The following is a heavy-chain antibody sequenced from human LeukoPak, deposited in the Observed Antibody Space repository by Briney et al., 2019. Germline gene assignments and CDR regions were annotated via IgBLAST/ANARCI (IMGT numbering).Heavy chain of an antibody. CDR1: GFTFNNYA. J-gene: IGHJ1*01. V-gene: IGHV3-23*01. Sequence: GGSLRLSCAASGFTFNNYAMNWVRQGPGGGLEWVSAISGTGGSAYYADSVKGRFTISRDNSKNTLYLEMNSLRADDTAVYYCAQAEKRESGHRFQHWGQGILVTVSS. D-gene: IGHD3-3*01. CDR3: AQAEKRESGHRFQH. CDR2: ISGTGGSA.